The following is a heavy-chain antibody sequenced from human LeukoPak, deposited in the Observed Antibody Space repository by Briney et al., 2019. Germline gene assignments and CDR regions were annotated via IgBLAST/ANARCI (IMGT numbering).Heavy chain of an antibody. CDR3: ARDSNYDFWSGYYDPDNWFDP. Sequence: GGSLRLSCAASGFTFSSYWMSWVRQAPGKGLEWVANIKQDGSEKYYVDSVKGRFTISRDNAKNSLYLQMNSLRDEDTAVYYCARDSNYDFWSGYYDPDNWFDPWGQGTLVTVSS. J-gene: IGHJ5*02. CDR1: GFTFSSYW. CDR2: IKQDGSEK. V-gene: IGHV3-7*01. D-gene: IGHD3-3*01.